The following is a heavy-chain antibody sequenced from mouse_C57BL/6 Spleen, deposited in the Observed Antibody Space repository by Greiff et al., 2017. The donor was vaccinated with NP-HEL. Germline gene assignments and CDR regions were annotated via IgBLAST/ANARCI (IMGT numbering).Heavy chain of an antibody. J-gene: IGHJ2*01. CDR1: GYTFTSYT. Sequence: QVQLQQSGAELARPGASVKMSCKASGYTFTSYTMHWVKQRPGQGLEWIGYINPSSGYTKYNQKFKDKATLTADKSSSTAYMQLSSRTSEDSAVYYCARGGDSSGYPSYFDYWGQGTTLTVSS. CDR2: INPSSGYT. V-gene: IGHV1-4*01. CDR3: ARGGDSSGYPSYFDY. D-gene: IGHD3-2*02.